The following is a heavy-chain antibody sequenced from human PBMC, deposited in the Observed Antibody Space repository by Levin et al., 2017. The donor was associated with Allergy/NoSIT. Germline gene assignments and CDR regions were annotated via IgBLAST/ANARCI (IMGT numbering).Heavy chain of an antibody. V-gene: IGHV4-34*01. CDR3: ARGQAGNGYFDL. J-gene: IGHJ2*01. CDR1: CESFRGYY. Sequence: SQTLSLPCAVYCESFRGYYWTWIRQPPGKGLEWIGEINHRGSTNYYPSLKSRVTMSVDTSKNQFSLKLSSVTAADTAVYYCARGQAGNGYFDLWGRGTLVTVSS. CDR2: INHRGST. D-gene: IGHD6-13*01.